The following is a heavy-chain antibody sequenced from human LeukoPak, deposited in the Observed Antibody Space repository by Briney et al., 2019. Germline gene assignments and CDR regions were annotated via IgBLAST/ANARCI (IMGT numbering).Heavy chain of an antibody. J-gene: IGHJ5*02. CDR2: IYYSGST. CDR3: ARRYFGVVIIPRFDP. Sequence: SETLSLTCTVSGGSISSYYWSWIRQPPGKGLEWIGYIYYSGSTNYNPSLKSRVTISVDTSKNQFSLKLSSVTAADTAVYYCARRYFGVVIIPRFDPWGQGTLVTVSS. CDR1: GGSISSYY. V-gene: IGHV4-59*12. D-gene: IGHD3-3*01.